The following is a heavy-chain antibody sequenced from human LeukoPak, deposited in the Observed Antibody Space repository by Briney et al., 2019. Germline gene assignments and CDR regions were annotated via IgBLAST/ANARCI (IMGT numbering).Heavy chain of an antibody. CDR1: GDSISSGDYY. CDR2: ISSSGST. CDR3: ARVEYRYGYPYYFDY. D-gene: IGHD5-18*01. Sequence: SETLSLTCTVSGDSISSGDYYWSWIRQPAGKGLEWIGRISSSGSTNYNPSLKSRVTISVDTSKNQFSLKLSSVTAADTAVYYCARVEYRYGYPYYFDYWGQGTLVTVSS. V-gene: IGHV4-61*02. J-gene: IGHJ4*02.